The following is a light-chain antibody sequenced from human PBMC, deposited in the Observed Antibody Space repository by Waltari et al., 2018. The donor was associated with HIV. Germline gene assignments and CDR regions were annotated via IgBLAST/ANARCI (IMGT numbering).Light chain of an antibody. J-gene: IGKJ5*01. Sequence: DIQMTQSPSTLSASVGDRVTITCRASQSISSWLAWYQQKPGKAPKLLIYKASSLDSGVPSRFSGSVSGTEFTLTISSLQPDDFATDYCQQYNSYSITSDQGTRLENK. CDR2: KAS. CDR3: QQYNSYSIT. CDR1: QSISSW. V-gene: IGKV1-5*03.